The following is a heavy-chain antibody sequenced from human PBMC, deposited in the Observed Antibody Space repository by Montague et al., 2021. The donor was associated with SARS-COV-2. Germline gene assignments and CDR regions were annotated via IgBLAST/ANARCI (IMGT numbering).Heavy chain of an antibody. Sequence: PALVKPTQTLTLTCTFSGFSLSTSGVGVGWIRQPPGKALEWLALIYWDGDKRYSPSLKSRLTITKDTSKNQVVLTMTNMDPVDTATYYCAHRRPGSGSYYFDYWGQGTLVTVSS. CDR3: AHRRPGSGSYYFDY. V-gene: IGHV2-5*02. D-gene: IGHD3-10*01. CDR1: GFSLSTSGVG. CDR2: IYWDGDK. J-gene: IGHJ4*02.